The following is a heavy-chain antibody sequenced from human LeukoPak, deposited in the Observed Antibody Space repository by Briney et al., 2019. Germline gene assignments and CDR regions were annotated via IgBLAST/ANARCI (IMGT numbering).Heavy chain of an antibody. CDR2: ISKSGEYT. CDR3: ARDGSRWKFDN. D-gene: IGHD6-19*01. V-gene: IGHV3-11*05. Sequence: TPSLSCAASGLAFSDYYMTSIRQPPGKGLGYVSHISKSGEYTNHAYSVKGRFTNSRDNAKNSMYLPMNSLRADDTAVYYCARDGSRWKFDNWGQGTLVTVSS. J-gene: IGHJ4*02. CDR1: GLAFSDYY.